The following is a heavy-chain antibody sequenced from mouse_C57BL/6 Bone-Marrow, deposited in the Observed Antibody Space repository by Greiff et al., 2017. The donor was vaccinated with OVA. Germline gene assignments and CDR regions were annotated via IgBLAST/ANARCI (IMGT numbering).Heavy chain of an antibody. V-gene: IGHV5-17*01. CDR1: GFTFSDYG. J-gene: IGHJ4*01. D-gene: IGHD2-14*01. CDR3: AMLYDALAMDY. CDR2: ISSGSSTI. Sequence: EVKLMESGGGLVKPGGSLKLSCAASGFTFSDYGMHWVRQAPEKGLEWVAYISSGSSTIYYADTVKGRFTISIDNAKNNLFLQMTSLRSEYTAMYYCAMLYDALAMDYWGQGTSVTVSS.